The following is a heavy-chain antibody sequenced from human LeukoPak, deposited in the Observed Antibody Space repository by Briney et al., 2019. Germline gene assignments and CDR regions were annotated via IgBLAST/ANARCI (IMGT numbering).Heavy chain of an antibody. CDR2: ISSSSSTI. V-gene: IGHV3-48*04. CDR3: ARGTVVKNYYYGMDV. CDR1: GFTFSNYF. D-gene: IGHD4-23*01. Sequence: PGGSLRLSCAASGFTFSNYFMNWVRQAPGKGLEWISYISSSSSTIYYADSVKGRFIISRDNAKNSVYLQMNTLRAEDTAVYYCARGTVVKNYYYGMDVWGQGTTVTVSS. J-gene: IGHJ6*02.